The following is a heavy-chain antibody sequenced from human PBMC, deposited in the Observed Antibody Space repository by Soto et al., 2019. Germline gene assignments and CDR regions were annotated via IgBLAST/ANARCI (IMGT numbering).Heavy chain of an antibody. CDR3: ARERTGTTSMDV. Sequence: QVQLVQSGTEVKKPGASVKVSCKASGCTFTSYDINWVRQATGQGLEWMGWMNPNSGNTGYAQKFQGRVTMTRNTSISTAYMELSSLKSEDTAVYYCARERTGTTSMDVWGQGTTVTVSS. CDR1: GCTFTSYD. V-gene: IGHV1-8*01. J-gene: IGHJ6*02. D-gene: IGHD1-1*01. CDR2: MNPNSGNT.